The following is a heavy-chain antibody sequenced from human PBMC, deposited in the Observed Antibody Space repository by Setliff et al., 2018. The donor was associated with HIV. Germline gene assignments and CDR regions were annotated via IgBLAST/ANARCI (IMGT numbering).Heavy chain of an antibody. Sequence: ASVMVSCKASGYTFTSYGISWVRQAPGQGLEWMGWISAYNGNTNYAQKLQGRVTMTTDTSTSTAYMELRSLRSDDTAVYYCASGSEHYYDSSGYLFLSYYYYGMDVWGQGTTVTVSS. J-gene: IGHJ6*02. CDR3: ASGSEHYYDSSGYLFLSYYYYGMDV. CDR2: ISAYNGNT. V-gene: IGHV1-18*01. CDR1: GYTFTSYG. D-gene: IGHD3-22*01.